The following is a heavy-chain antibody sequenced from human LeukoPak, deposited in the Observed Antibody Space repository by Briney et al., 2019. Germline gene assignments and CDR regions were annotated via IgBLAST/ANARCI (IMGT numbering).Heavy chain of an antibody. CDR1: GFTFSSYE. Sequence: PGRSLRLSGAASGFTFSSYEMSWVRQAPGKGLEWVSYIISSGSTIYYADSVKGRFTISRDNAKTSLYLEMNSLRAEDTAVYYCAREGTSCNGCLDYWGQGTLVTVSS. J-gene: IGHJ4*02. V-gene: IGHV3-48*03. D-gene: IGHD6-19*01. CDR3: AREGTSCNGCLDY. CDR2: IISSGSTI.